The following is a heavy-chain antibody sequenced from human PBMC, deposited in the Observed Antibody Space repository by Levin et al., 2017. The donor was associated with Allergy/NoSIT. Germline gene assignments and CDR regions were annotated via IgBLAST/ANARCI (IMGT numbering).Heavy chain of an antibody. V-gene: IGHV1-18*01. CDR1: FSPFPSSG. D-gene: IGHD2-8*02. Sequence: SFPSSFSPFPSSGISWVRQAPGQGLEWMGWISAYNGNTNYAQKLQGRVTMTTDTSTSTAYMELRSLRSDDTAVYYCARGPGGAYYFDYWGQGTLVTVSS. CDR2: ISAYNGNT. J-gene: IGHJ4*02. CDR3: ARGPGGAYYFDY.